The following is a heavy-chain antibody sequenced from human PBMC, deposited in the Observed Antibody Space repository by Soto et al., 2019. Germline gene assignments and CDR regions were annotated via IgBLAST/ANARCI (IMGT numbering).Heavy chain of an antibody. V-gene: IGHV4-38-2*01. CDR1: SFSISSGYY. CDR2: IYHSGTT. D-gene: IGHD3-22*01. J-gene: IGHJ5*01. CDR3: ASSTFFPDSRGYHFKNLDS. Sequence: SETLSLTCAVSSFSISSGYYWGWVRQPPGKGLEWIGSIYHSGTTNYSPSLKSRVTISIDTSKNQFPLTLRSVTAADTAMYYCASSTFFPDSRGYHFKNLDSWGQGTLVTVSS.